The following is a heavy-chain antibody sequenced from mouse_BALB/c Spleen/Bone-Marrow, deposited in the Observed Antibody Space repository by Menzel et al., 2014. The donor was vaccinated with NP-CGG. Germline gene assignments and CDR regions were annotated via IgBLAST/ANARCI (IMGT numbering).Heavy chain of an antibody. J-gene: IGHJ2*01. D-gene: IGHD1-1*01. Sequence: EVQRVESGGDLVKPGGSLKLSCAASGFTFSTYGMSWVRQTPDKRLEWVATISSGGSHSYYSDSVKGRFTISRDNAKNTLYLQMSSLKSVDTAMFYCTRQITTDFDYWGHGTTLTVPS. CDR2: ISSGGSHS. CDR3: TRQITTDFDY. V-gene: IGHV5-6*01. CDR1: GFTFSTYG.